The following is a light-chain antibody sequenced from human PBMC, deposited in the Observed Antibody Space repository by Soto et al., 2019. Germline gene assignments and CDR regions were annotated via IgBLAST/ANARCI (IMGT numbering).Light chain of an antibody. Sequence: NFMLTQPHSASESPGKTVTISCTRSSGSIASNYVQWYQQRPGSAPNPVIYEDNERPSGVPDRFSGSIDSSSNSASLTISGLKTDDEADYYCQSYHSGNVVFGGGTKLTVL. CDR1: SGSIASNY. J-gene: IGLJ2*01. V-gene: IGLV6-57*04. CDR2: EDN. CDR3: QSYHSGNVV.